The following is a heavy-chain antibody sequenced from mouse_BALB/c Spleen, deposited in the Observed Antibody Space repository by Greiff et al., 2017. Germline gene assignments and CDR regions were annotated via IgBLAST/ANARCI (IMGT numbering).Heavy chain of an antibody. CDR2: ISSGGGST. Sequence: EVQVVESGGGLVKPGGSLKLSCAASGFAFSSYDMSWVRQTPEKRLEWVAYISSGGGSTYYPDTVKGRFTISRDNAKNTLYLQMSSLKSEDTAMYYGARQKYGSYAWLAYWGQGTLVTVSA. V-gene: IGHV5-12-1*01. CDR3: ARQKYGSYAWLAY. CDR1: GFAFSSYD. J-gene: IGHJ3*01. D-gene: IGHD2-10*02.